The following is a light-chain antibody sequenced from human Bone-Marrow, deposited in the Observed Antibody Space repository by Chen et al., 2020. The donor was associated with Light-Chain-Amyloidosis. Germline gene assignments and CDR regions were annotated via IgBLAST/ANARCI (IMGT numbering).Light chain of an antibody. CDR1: NIGSTS. Sequence: SYVLTQPSSVSVAPGQTATIACGGKNIGSTSVHWYQQTPGQAPLLVVYDDSDRPSGIPERLSGSNSGNAATLPISRVEAGDEADYYCQVWDRSSDRPVFGGGTKLTVL. J-gene: IGLJ3*02. CDR2: DDS. CDR3: QVWDRSSDRPV. V-gene: IGLV3-21*02.